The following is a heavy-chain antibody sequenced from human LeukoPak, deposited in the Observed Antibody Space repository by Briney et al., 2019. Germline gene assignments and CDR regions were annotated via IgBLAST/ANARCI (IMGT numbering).Heavy chain of an antibody. J-gene: IGHJ4*02. CDR1: GFLFSSYA. V-gene: IGHV3-23*01. CDR2: ITGNGGTK. CDR3: AKDQYTYYFRGADF. D-gene: IGHD2/OR15-2a*01. Sequence: GGFLTLSCAASGFLFSSYAMTWVRQAPGEGAEWVSSITGNGGTKFYADSVKRQFTISRDNTKNTVYLQMHGLIAEDTAVYSGAKDQYTYYFRGADFWGQGTLVTVSS.